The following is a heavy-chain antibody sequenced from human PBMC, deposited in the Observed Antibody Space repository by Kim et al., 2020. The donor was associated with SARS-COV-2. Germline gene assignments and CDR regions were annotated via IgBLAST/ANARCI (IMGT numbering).Heavy chain of an antibody. D-gene: IGHD3-10*01. Sequence: PSRKGRVTISVDTSKNQFSLKLSSVTAADTAVYYCARDTTMVRGVIIFDYWGQGTLVTVSS. V-gene: IGHV4-59*01. J-gene: IGHJ4*02. CDR3: ARDTTMVRGVIIFDY.